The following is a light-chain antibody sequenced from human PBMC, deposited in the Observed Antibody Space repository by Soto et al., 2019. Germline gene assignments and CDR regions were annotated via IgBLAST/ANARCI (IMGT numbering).Light chain of an antibody. Sequence: QSVLTQPASVSGSPGQSIAISCTGTSSDVGAYNFVSWYQHQPCKAPQLMIFDVSNRPSGVSDRFSGSKAGNTASLTISGLQAEDEADYYCTSYTTSGTYVFGIGTKVTVL. J-gene: IGLJ1*01. CDR1: SSDVGAYNF. CDR3: TSYTTSGTYV. CDR2: DVS. V-gene: IGLV2-14*03.